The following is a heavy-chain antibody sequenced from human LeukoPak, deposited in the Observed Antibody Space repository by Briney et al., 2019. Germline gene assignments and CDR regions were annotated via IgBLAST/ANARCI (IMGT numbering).Heavy chain of an antibody. CDR3: ATGLGAATVPIFDY. J-gene: IGHJ4*02. CDR1: GYTLTELS. Sequence: ASVKVSCKVSGYTLTELSMHWVRQAPGKGLEWMGGFDPEDDETIYAQKFQGRVTMTEDTSTDTAYMELCSLRSEDTAVYYCATGLGAATVPIFDYWGQGTLVTVSS. V-gene: IGHV1-24*01. CDR2: FDPEDDET. D-gene: IGHD2-15*01.